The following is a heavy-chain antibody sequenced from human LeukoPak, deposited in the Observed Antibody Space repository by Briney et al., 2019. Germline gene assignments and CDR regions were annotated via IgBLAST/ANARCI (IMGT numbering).Heavy chain of an antibody. CDR2: IRTKTYSQTI. V-gene: IGHV3-49*03. D-gene: IGHD5-12*01. CDR3: SRNSGTLTGYPFDI. J-gene: IGHJ3*02. Sequence: PGRSLRLSCTVSGFIFRDHAMSLFRQGPGQGLEWVGFIRTKTYSQTIEYAASVKGRFTISRDDSTTIAYLQMNSLKTEDTAVYYCSRNSGTLTGYPFDIWGQGTMVTVSS. CDR1: GFIFRDHA.